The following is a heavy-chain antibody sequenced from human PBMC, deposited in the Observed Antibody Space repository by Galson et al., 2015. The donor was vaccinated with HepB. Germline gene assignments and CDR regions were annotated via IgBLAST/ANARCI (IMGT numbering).Heavy chain of an antibody. V-gene: IGHV6-1*01. Sequence: CAISGDSVSSNSAAWNCIRQSPSRGLEWLGRTYYRSKWYNDYAVSVKSRITINPDTSKNQFSLQLNSVTPEDTAVYYCARDTAMDYYYGMDVWGQGTTVTVSS. CDR2: TYYRSKWYN. CDR3: ARDTAMDYYYGMDV. J-gene: IGHJ6*02. D-gene: IGHD5-18*01. CDR1: GDSVSSNSAA.